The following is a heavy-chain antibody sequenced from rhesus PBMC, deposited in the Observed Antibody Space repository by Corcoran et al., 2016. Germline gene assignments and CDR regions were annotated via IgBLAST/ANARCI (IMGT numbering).Heavy chain of an antibody. CDR2: LGGSVART. J-gene: IGHJ4*01. CDR1: GGSISGYY. V-gene: IGHV4S5*01. D-gene: IGHD4-23*01. CDR3: ARDRWGSGTVNFDY. Sequence: QVQLEESGPGLVKPSETLSLTCAVSGGSISGYYWNWIRQPPGEGREWIGYLGGSVARTDYNPSLKSRVTISTDPSKNQLSLRLSSVTAADTAVYYCARDRWGSGTVNFDYWGQGVLVTVSS.